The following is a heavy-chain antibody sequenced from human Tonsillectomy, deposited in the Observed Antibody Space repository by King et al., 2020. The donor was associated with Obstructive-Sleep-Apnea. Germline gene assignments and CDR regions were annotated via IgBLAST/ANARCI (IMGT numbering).Heavy chain of an antibody. D-gene: IGHD3-9*01. V-gene: IGHV3-30*18. CDR3: AKSLVLTYFAPSGSFDY. Sequence: HVQLVESGGGVVQPGRSLRLSCAASGFTFSRFGMHWVRQAPGKGLEWVAVISYDGTKNSYVDSVKGRFTISRDNSKNTLYLQLNSLRPEDTAVYSCAKSLVLTYFAPSGSFDYWGQGTLVTVSS. CDR1: GFTFSRFG. J-gene: IGHJ4*02. CDR2: ISYDGTKN.